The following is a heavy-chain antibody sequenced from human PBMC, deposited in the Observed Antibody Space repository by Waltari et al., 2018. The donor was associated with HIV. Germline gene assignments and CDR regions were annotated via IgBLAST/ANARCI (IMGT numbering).Heavy chain of an antibody. CDR3: ARGARGYCSSTSCYRDYYYYYGMDV. Sequence: QVQLVQSGAEVKKPGSSVKVSCKASGGTFSSYAISWVRPAPGQGLEWMGGIIPIFGTANYAQKCQGRVTITADESTSTAYMELSSLRSEDTAVYCCARGARGYCSSTSCYRDYYYYYGMDVWGQGTTVTVSS. CDR2: IIPIFGTA. J-gene: IGHJ6*02. CDR1: GGTFSSYA. D-gene: IGHD2-2*02. V-gene: IGHV1-69*01.